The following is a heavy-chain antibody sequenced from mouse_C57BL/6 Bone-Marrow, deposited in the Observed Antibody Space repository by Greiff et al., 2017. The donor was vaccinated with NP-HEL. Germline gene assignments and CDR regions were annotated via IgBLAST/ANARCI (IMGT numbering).Heavy chain of an antibody. Sequence: EVKLVESGPGLVKPSQSLSLTCSVTGYSITSGYYWNWIRQFPGNKLEWMGYISYDGSNNYNPSLKNRISITRDTSKNQFFLKLNSVTTEDTATYYCATSQSYGNLLYAMDYWGQGTSVTVSS. CDR1: GYSITSGYY. D-gene: IGHD1-1*01. J-gene: IGHJ4*01. CDR2: ISYDGSN. V-gene: IGHV3-6*01. CDR3: ATSQSYGNLLYAMDY.